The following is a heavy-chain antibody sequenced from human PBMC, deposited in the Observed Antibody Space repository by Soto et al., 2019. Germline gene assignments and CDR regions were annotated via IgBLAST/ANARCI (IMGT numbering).Heavy chain of an antibody. D-gene: IGHD3-22*01. CDR1: GYTFTSYA. CDR2: INAGNGNT. Sequence: QVQLVQSGAEVKKPGASVKVSCKASGYTFTSYAIHWVRQAPGQRLEWMGWINAGNGNTKYSQKFQGRVTITRDTSASTAYMELSSLRSEDTAVYYCARRSGYYYVDYWGQGTLVTVSS. CDR3: ARRSGYYYVDY. V-gene: IGHV1-3*01. J-gene: IGHJ4*02.